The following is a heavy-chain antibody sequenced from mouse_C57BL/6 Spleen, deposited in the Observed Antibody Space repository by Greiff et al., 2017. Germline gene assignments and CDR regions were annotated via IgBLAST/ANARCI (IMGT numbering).Heavy chain of an antibody. V-gene: IGHV3-6*01. J-gene: IGHJ1*03. CDR3: ARADYFCSSDWYFDV. D-gene: IGHD1-1*01. CDR2: ISYDGSN. CDR1: GYSTTSGYY. Sequence: EVKLMESGPGLVKPSQSLSLTCSVTGYSTTSGYYWNWIRQVPGNKLEWMGYISYDGSNNYNPSPKNRNFTTRDTSKNKFFLKLNSVTTEYTATYYCARADYFCSSDWYFDVWGTGTTVTVSA.